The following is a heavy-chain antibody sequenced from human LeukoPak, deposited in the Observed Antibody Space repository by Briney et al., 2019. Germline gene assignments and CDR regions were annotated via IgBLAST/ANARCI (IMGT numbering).Heavy chain of an antibody. CDR2: IYPGDSYT. Sequence: GESLKISWKGSGYSFTNYWIAWVRQMPGKGLEWMGIIYPGDSYTTYSPSFQGQVTISADKSISTAYLQWRSLKASDTAMYYCARHSGSDALYIWGQGTMVTVSS. CDR1: GYSFTNYW. V-gene: IGHV5-51*01. CDR3: ARHSGSDALYI. D-gene: IGHD3-10*01. J-gene: IGHJ3*02.